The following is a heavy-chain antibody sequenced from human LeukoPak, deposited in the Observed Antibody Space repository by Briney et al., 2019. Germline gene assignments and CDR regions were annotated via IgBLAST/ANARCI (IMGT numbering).Heavy chain of an antibody. J-gene: IGHJ6*03. Sequence: GASVKVSCKASGYTFTSYGISWVRQAPGQGLEWMGWISAYNGNTNYAQKLQGRVTMTTDTSTSTAYMELRSLRSDDTAVYYCAREVAGTNYYYYMDVWGKGTTVTVSS. D-gene: IGHD6-19*01. CDR1: GYTFTSYG. CDR3: AREVAGTNYYYYMDV. CDR2: ISAYNGNT. V-gene: IGHV1-18*01.